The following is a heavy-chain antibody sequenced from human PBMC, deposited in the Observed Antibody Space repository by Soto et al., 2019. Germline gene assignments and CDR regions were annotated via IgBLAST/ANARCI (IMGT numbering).Heavy chain of an antibody. CDR2: IYHSGST. Sequence: SETLSLTCAVSGGSISSGGYSWSWIRQPPGKGLEWIGYIYHSGSTYYNPSLKSRVTISVDTSKNQFSLKLSSVTAADTAVYYCARVRMSTMVRGVISEVRGYYYYGMDVWGQGTTVTVSS. D-gene: IGHD3-10*01. V-gene: IGHV4-30-2*01. J-gene: IGHJ6*02. CDR1: GGSISSGGYS. CDR3: ARVRMSTMVRGVISEVRGYYYYGMDV.